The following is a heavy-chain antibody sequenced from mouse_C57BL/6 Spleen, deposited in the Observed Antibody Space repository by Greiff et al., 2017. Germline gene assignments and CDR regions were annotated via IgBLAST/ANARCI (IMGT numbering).Heavy chain of an antibody. D-gene: IGHD1-1*01. CDR1: GYTFTDYY. CDR3: ARYMDITTVVSIDPRYDAMDY. CDR2: IGPGSGST. Sequence: QVQLQQSGAELVKPGASVKISCKASGYTFTDYYINWVKQRPGQGLEWIGKIGPGSGSTYYNEKFKGKATLTADNSSSTAYMQLSSLTSEESEVYFCARYMDITTVVSIDPRYDAMDYWGQGTSVTVSS. J-gene: IGHJ4*01. V-gene: IGHV1-77*01.